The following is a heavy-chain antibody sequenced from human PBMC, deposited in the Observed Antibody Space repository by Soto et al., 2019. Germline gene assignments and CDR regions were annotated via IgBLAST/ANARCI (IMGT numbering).Heavy chain of an antibody. V-gene: IGHV1-3*01. CDR3: ARESGYCTNGVCYVMDV. CDR1: GYTFTSYA. CDR2: INAGIGNT. J-gene: IGHJ6*02. D-gene: IGHD2-8*01. Sequence: GASVKVSCKASGYTFTSYAMHWVRQAPGQRLEWMGWINAGIGNTKYSQKFQGRVTITRDTSASTAYMELSSLRSEDTAVYYCARESGYCTNGVCYVMDVWGQGTTVTV.